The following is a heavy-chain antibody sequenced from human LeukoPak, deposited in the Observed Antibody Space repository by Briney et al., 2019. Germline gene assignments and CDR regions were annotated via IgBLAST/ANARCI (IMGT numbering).Heavy chain of an antibody. Sequence: GGSLRLSCAASGFTFSSYAMSWVRQAPGKGLEWVSAISGSGDSTYYGDSVKGRFTISRDNSKNTLYLQMNSLRAEDTAVYYRAKTRPLDSSSWSHGDYWGQGTLVTVSS. V-gene: IGHV3-23*01. CDR3: AKTRPLDSSSWSHGDY. CDR2: ISGSGDST. D-gene: IGHD6-13*01. CDR1: GFTFSSYA. J-gene: IGHJ4*02.